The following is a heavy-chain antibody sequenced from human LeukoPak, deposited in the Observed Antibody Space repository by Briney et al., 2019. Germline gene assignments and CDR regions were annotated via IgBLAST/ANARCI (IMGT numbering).Heavy chain of an antibody. CDR1: GGSISSYY. V-gene: IGHV4-34*01. CDR3: ARDQSVAKITPGVN. D-gene: IGHD5-12*01. J-gene: IGHJ4*02. CDR2: INHSGST. Sequence: SETLSLTCTVSGGSISSYYWSWIRQPPGKGLEWIGEINHSGSTNYNPSLKSRVTISVDTSKNQFSLKLSSVTAADTAVYYCARDQSVAKITPGVNWGQGTLVTVSS.